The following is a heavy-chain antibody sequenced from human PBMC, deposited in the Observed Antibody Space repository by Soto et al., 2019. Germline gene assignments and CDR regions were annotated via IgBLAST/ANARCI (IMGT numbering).Heavy chain of an antibody. J-gene: IGHJ4*02. V-gene: IGHV1-69*05. CDR3: VRGGDHGDY. Sequence: SVKVSCKASGGTFSRYAISWVRQAPGQGLEWMGGIIPIFGTANYAQKLQGRVTMTTDTSTRTAYMELRSLKSNDTAVYYCVRGGDHGDYWGQGTLVTVSS. D-gene: IGHD2-21*01. CDR2: IIPIFGTA. CDR1: GGTFSRYA.